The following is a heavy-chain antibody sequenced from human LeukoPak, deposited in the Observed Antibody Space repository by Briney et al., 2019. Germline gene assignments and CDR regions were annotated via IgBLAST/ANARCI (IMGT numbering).Heavy chain of an antibody. J-gene: IGHJ4*02. V-gene: IGHV4-59*01. CDR1: VGSISSYY. CDR2: IYYSGST. Sequence: SETLSLTCTVSVGSISSYYWSWIRQPPGKGLEWIGYIYYSGSTNYNPSLKSRVTISVDTSKNQFSLKLSSVTAADTAVYYCARDLVGLGVWGQGTLVTVSS. D-gene: IGHD2-2*01. CDR3: ARDLVGLGV.